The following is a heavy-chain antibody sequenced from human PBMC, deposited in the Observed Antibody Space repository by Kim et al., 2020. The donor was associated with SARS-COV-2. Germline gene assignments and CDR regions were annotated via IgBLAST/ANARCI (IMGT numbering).Heavy chain of an antibody. Sequence: SGPTLVKPTPTLTLTCTFSGFSLSTYGVSVGWIRRAPGKALEWLAVIYWDNDNRLSPFLETRLTITQDTSKNQVVLTMTNMDVADTATYFCAHSPSYNWFDAWGQGTLVTVSS. CDR2: IYWDNDN. CDR1: GFSLSTYGVS. J-gene: IGHJ5*02. CDR3: AHSPSYNWFDA. V-gene: IGHV2-5*02.